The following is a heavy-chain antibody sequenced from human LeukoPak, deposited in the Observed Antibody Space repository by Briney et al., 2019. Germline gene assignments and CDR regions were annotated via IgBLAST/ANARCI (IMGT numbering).Heavy chain of an antibody. J-gene: IGHJ4*02. V-gene: IGHV3-48*03. CDR2: ISSSGRTI. CDR3: ARGEYYFDY. Sequence: GGSLRLSCAASGFTFNNYQMNWVRQAPGKGLECISYISSSGRTIYYADSLKGRFTVSRDNDKNSLYLRMNNLRAEDTAVYYCARGEYYFDYWGQGTLVTVSS. CDR1: GFTFNNYQ.